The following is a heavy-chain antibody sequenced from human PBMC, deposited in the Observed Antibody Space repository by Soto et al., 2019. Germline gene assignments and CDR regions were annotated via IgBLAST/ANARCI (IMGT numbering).Heavy chain of an antibody. V-gene: IGHV3-11*06. J-gene: IGHJ5*02. Sequence: GALRVFWADSGFTLGDSYIHWIRQAPGKGLEWLSYISPGSRYPAYADSVKGRFTISRDKAKSSLYLQMMSLTAEDTAIYYCVRGGGGGLFDPWGQGTMATVSS. CDR1: GFTLGDSY. D-gene: IGHD2-15*01. CDR2: ISPGSRYP. CDR3: VRGGGGGLFDP.